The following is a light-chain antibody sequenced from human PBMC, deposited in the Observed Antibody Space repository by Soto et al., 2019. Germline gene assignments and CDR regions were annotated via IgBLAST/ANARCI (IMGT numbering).Light chain of an antibody. Sequence: VMTQSPATLSVSPGERATLSCRASQSIRTDLAWYQQKSGQGPRLLIYDASTRATGIPARFSGSGSGTDFTLTISSLEPEDFAVYYCQQRRNWQVTFGQGTRLEIK. J-gene: IGKJ5*01. CDR3: QQRRNWQVT. CDR2: DAS. CDR1: QSIRTD. V-gene: IGKV3-11*01.